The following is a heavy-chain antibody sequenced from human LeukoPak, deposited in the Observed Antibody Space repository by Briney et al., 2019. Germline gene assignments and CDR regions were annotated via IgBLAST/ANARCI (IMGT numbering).Heavy chain of an antibody. J-gene: IGHJ6*03. D-gene: IGHD1-14*01. CDR3: ARESAGGPHHYYYYYYMDV. Sequence: ASVKVSCKASGYTFTSYDINWVRQATGQGLEWMGWMNPNSGNTGYAQKFQGRVTITRNTSISTAYMELSSLRSEDTAVYYCARESAGGPHHYYYYYYMDVWGKGTTVTVSS. CDR2: MNPNSGNT. CDR1: GYTFTSYD. V-gene: IGHV1-8*03.